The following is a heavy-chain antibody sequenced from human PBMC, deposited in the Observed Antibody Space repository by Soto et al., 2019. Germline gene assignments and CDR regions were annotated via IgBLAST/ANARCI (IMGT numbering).Heavy chain of an antibody. Sequence: QVQLVQSGAEVKKPGASVKVSCKASGYTFTSYYMHWVRQAPGQGLEWMRIINPSGGSTSYAQKFRCRVIMTRDTSTRTVYMELSSLRSEDTAVYYCASVGYQLQKYYDDYYYYCYHMDVWGKGTTVTVSS. J-gene: IGHJ6*03. D-gene: IGHD2-2*01. CDR1: GYTFTSYY. CDR3: ASVGYQLQKYYDDYYYYCYHMDV. CDR2: INPSGGST. V-gene: IGHV1-46*03.